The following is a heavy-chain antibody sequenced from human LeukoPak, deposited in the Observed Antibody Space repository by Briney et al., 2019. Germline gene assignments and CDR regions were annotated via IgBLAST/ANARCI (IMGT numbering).Heavy chain of an antibody. V-gene: IGHV4-34*01. J-gene: IGHJ5*02. D-gene: IGHD6-6*01. CDR2: INHSGGT. CDR3: ASLARGGNWFDP. Sequence: SETLSLTCAVYGGSFIGYDWTWIRQPPGKGLEWIGEINHSGGTNYNPSLKSRVTISVDTSKNQFSLKPSSVTAADTAVYYCASLARGGNWFDPWGQGTLVTVSS. CDR1: GGSFIGYD.